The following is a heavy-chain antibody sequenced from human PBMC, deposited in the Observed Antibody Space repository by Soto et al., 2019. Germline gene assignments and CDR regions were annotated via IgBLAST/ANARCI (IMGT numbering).Heavy chain of an antibody. CDR1: GFTFSSYS. CDR2: ISRRSSTI. V-gene: IGHV3-48*01. D-gene: IGHD2-2*01. CDR3: ARGSNPQYYFDY. Sequence: PGGSLILSCAASGFTFSSYSMNWVRQAPGKGLEWVSHISRRSSTIYYADSVKGRFTISRDNAKNSLYLQMNNLRAEDTAVYYCARGSNPQYYFDYWGQGTLVTVSS. J-gene: IGHJ4*02.